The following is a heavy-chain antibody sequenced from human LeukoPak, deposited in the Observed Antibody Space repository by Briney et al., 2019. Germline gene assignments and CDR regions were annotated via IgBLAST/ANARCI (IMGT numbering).Heavy chain of an antibody. Sequence: KTGGSLRLSCAASGLVFSSYTMGWVRHAPGKGLEWVSSSTPATDSTNYADSVQSRFTISRDNAKKTVYLQMNSLRVEDTAIYFCVGNQDFWSGYHAFEYWGQGILVTVSS. CDR1: GLVFSSYT. J-gene: IGHJ4*02. CDR2: STPATDST. CDR3: VGNQDFWSGYHAFEY. V-gene: IGHV3-21*01. D-gene: IGHD3-3*01.